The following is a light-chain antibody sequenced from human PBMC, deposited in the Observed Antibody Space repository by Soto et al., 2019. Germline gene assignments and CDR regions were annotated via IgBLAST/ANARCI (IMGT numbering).Light chain of an antibody. V-gene: IGKV3-15*01. CDR3: QQYNNWPRT. CDR1: QGISSN. CDR2: GAS. Sequence: EIVMTQSPATLSVSPGERATLSCRASQGISSNLAWYQQKPGQAPGLLIYGASTRATGIPDWFSGSGSGTEFTLTISSLQSEDFAVYYCQQYNNWPRTFGQGTKV. J-gene: IGKJ1*01.